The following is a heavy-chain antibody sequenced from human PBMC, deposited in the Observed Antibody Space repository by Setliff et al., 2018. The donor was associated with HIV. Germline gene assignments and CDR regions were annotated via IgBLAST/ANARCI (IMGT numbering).Heavy chain of an antibody. CDR2: IYYSGTT. CDR3: GTVTTGHWYFDL. J-gene: IGHJ2*01. D-gene: IGHD4-17*01. Sequence: SETLSLTCTVSGGSISGSDYYWAWIRQPPGKGLEWIGSIYYSGTTYYNSSLKSRISVSRDTSKNQFFLKLSSVTAADTAVYYCGTVTTGHWYFDLWGRGTLVTVSS. V-gene: IGHV4-39*07. CDR1: GGSISGSDYY.